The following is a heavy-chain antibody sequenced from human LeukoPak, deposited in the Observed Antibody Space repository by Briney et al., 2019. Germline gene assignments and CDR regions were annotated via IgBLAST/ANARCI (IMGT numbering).Heavy chain of an antibody. V-gene: IGHV3-30-3*01. D-gene: IGHD3-3*01. J-gene: IGHJ3*02. CDR3: ARQQTFGIVRDTAFDI. CDR1: GFTFSDHY. Sequence: GGSLRLSCAASGFTFSDHYMHWVRQAPGKGLEWVAVISYDGSNAYYADSVKGRFTISRDNSNNTLYVQVNSLRPEDTAVYYCARQQTFGIVRDTAFDIWGHGTMVTVSS. CDR2: ISYDGSNA.